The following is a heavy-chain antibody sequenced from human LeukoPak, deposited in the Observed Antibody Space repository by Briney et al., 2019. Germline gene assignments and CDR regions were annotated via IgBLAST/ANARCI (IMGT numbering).Heavy chain of an antibody. V-gene: IGHV3-11*03. D-gene: IGHD5-18*01. J-gene: IGHJ4*02. Sequence: GGSLRLSCAASGFTFSDYYMTWIRQAPGKGLEWISYISSSGSHTTYADSVKGRLTISRDNANNALYLQMASLRAEDTAVYYCARLLGGYSDYWGQGTLVTVSS. CDR1: GFTFSDYY. CDR3: ARLLGGYSDY. CDR2: ISSSGSHT.